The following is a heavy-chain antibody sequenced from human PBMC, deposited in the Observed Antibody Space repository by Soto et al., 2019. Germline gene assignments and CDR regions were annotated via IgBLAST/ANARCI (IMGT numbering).Heavy chain of an antibody. CDR2: IIPIFGTT. CDR3: ARDMLWDYYDSSGYNQEDY. D-gene: IGHD3-22*01. V-gene: IGHV1-69*06. J-gene: IGHJ4*02. Sequence: GASVKVSCKASGGTFSSYAISWVRQAPGQGLEWMGGIIPIFGTTNNAQKFQGRVTITADKSTSTAYMELSSLRSEDTAVYYCARDMLWDYYDSSGYNQEDYWGQGTLVTVS. CDR1: GGTFSSYA.